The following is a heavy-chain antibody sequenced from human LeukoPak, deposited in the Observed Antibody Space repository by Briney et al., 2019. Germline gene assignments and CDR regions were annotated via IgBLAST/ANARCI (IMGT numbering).Heavy chain of an antibody. CDR2: ISAYNGNT. CDR3: ARDTFWSGYYPDDYYYGMDV. CDR1: GYTFTSYG. V-gene: IGHV1-18*01. D-gene: IGHD3-3*01. J-gene: IGHJ6*02. Sequence: ASVKVSCKASGYTFTSYGISWVRQAPGQGLEWMGWISAYNGNTNYAQKLQGRVTMTTDTSTSTAYMELRSLRSDDTAVYYCARDTFWSGYYPDDYYYGMDVWGQGTTVTVSS.